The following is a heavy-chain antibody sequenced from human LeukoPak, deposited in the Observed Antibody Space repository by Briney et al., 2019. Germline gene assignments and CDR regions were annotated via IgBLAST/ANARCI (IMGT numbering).Heavy chain of an antibody. J-gene: IGHJ6*02. CDR3: AKDLFKGYDILTGYGMDV. CDR1: GFTFSSYG. CDR2: IWYDGSNK. D-gene: IGHD3-9*01. V-gene: IGHV3-33*03. Sequence: GGSLRLSCAASGFTFSSYGMHWVRQAPGKGLEWVAVIWYDGSNKYYADSVKGRFTISRDNAKNSLYLQMNSLRAEDTALYYCAKDLFKGYDILTGYGMDVWGQGTTVTVSS.